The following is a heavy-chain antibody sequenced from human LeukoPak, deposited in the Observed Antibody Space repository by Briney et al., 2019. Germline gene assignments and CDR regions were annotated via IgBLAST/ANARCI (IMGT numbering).Heavy chain of an antibody. D-gene: IGHD2-15*01. CDR3: ARDRAVVVVVAAISDAFDI. J-gene: IGHJ3*02. Sequence: ASVKVSCKASGGTFSSYAISWVRQAPGQGFEWMGRIIPILGIANYAQKFQGRVTITADKSTSTAYMELSSLRSEDTAVYYCARDRAVVVVVAAISDAFDIWGQGTMVTVSS. V-gene: IGHV1-69*04. CDR2: IIPILGIA. CDR1: GGTFSSYA.